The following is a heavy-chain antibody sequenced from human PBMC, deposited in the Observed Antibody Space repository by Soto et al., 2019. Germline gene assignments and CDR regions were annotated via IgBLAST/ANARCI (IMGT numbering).Heavy chain of an antibody. V-gene: IGHV1-18*01. CDR2: ISPYNGNT. CDR1: GYTFTSYG. J-gene: IGHJ4*02. D-gene: IGHD6-25*01. CDR3: ARDRQSGY. Sequence: ASLKVSCKASGYTFTSYGITWVRQAPGQGLEWMGWISPYNGNTIYAQNLQGRVTMTTDTSTSTAYMELRSLRSDDTAVYYCARDRQSGYWGQGTLVTVSS.